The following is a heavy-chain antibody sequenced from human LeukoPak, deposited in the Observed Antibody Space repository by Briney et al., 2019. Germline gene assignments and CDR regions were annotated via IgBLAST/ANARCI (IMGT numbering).Heavy chain of an antibody. CDR2: IYHTGST. CDR1: GYSISSGYY. Sequence: SETLSLTCTVSGYSISSGYYWGWIRQPPEKGLEWIGYIYHTGSTYHNPSLKSRVTISVDTSKNQFSLSLSSVTAADTAVYYCARPGLRGAFDVWGQGTMVTVSS. CDR3: ARPGLRGAFDV. D-gene: IGHD3-16*01. V-gene: IGHV4-38-2*02. J-gene: IGHJ3*01.